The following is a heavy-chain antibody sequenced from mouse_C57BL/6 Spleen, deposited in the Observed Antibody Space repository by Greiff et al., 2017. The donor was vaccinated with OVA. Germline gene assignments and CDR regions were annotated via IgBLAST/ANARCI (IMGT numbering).Heavy chain of an antibody. CDR1: GFTFSSYA. CDR3: ARDNGTSWYFDV. Sequence: EVQVVESGGGLVKPGGSLKLSCAASGFTFSSYAMSWVRQTPEKRLEWVATISDGGSYTYYPDNVKGRFTISRDNAKNNLYLQMSHLKSEDTAMYYCARDNGTSWYFDVWGTGTTVTVSS. D-gene: IGHD2-14*01. V-gene: IGHV5-4*01. CDR2: ISDGGSYT. J-gene: IGHJ1*03.